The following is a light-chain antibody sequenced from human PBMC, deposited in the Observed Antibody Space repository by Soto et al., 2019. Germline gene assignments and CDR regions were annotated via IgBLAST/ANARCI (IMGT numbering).Light chain of an antibody. Sequence: EIVLTQSPGTLSLSPGERATLSCRASQSVSSSYLAWYQQKPGQAPRILIYGASSRATGIPDRFSGSGSGTDFSLTISRLEPEDFAVYYWQQYGSSPITFGQGTRLEIK. J-gene: IGKJ5*01. CDR1: QSVSSSY. CDR3: QQYGSSPIT. CDR2: GAS. V-gene: IGKV3-20*01.